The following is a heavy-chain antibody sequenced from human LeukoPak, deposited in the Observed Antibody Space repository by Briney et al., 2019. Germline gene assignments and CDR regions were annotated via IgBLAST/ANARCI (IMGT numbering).Heavy chain of an antibody. J-gene: IGHJ4*02. CDR3: ARFGEMATISRCYFDY. D-gene: IGHD5-24*01. V-gene: IGHV5-51*01. Sequence: GESLQISCNGFSYSFTYYWIGWVRQLPGKGLEWMGIIYPGDSDTRYSPSFQGQVTISADKSINTAYLQWSSLRASDTAMYYCARFGEMATISRCYFDYWGQGALVTVSS. CDR2: IYPGDSDT. CDR1: SYSFTYYW.